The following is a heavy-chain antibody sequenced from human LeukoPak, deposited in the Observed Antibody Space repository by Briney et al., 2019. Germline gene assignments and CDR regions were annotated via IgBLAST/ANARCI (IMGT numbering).Heavy chain of an antibody. V-gene: IGHV4-59*08. CDR1: GGSISGYY. CDR3: ARSVPSLDYLFDS. J-gene: IGHJ5*01. CDR2: IYNSGIT. Sequence: PSETLSLTCTVSGGSISGYYWTWIRPLPWKGLEWIGYIYNSGITNYNPSLKSRVTVSVDTSKNQFSLRLTSVTAADTAVYYCARSVPSLDYLFDSWGHGTLVTVSS. D-gene: IGHD4-11*01.